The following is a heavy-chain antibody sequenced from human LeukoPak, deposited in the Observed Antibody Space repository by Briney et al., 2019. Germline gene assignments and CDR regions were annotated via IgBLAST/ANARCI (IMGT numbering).Heavy chain of an antibody. CDR1: GFTLSNYD. Sequence: GGSLRLSCAASGFTLSNYDMNWARKPEGRGLGGFHFTRIGSRYIYYKDSVRGRFTISRDDAKNSLYLEMNSLRAEDTAVYYCARADCSSSTCYLRRSWFDPWGQGTLVTVSS. V-gene: IGHV3-21*01. CDR2: TRIGSRYI. J-gene: IGHJ5*02. CDR3: ARADCSSSTCYLRRSWFDP. D-gene: IGHD2-2*01.